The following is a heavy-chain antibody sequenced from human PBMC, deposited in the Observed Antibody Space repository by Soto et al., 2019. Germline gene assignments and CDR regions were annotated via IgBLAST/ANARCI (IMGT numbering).Heavy chain of an antibody. CDR2: INPGYGNT. J-gene: IGHJ5*02. V-gene: IGHV1-3*01. CDR1: GYTFNTYT. CDR3: AREVRRNWFDP. Sequence: LVQSGAEVKKPGASVIVSCKASGYTFNTYTIHWVRQAPGQRPEWLGSINPGYGNTQYSQNFQGRVTITRNTSATIAYMELSSLRSEDTAVYYCAREVRRNWFDPWGQGTLVTVSS.